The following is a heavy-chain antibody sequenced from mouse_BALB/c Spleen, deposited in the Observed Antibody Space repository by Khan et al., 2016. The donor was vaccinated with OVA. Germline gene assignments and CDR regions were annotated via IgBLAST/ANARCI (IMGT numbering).Heavy chain of an antibody. V-gene: IGHV1-19*01. D-gene: IGHD3-3*01. CDR3: AKGLWDY. CDR1: GYTFTDYY. Sequence: VRLQQSGPELVKPGASVKLSCKAAGYTFTDYYMKWVKQSRGKRLEWIGDINPNNGDTFYNQNFKDKATLTVDKSSSTAYMQLNSLTSEDSAVXYCAKGLWDYWGQGTTLTVSS. J-gene: IGHJ2*01. CDR2: INPNNGDT.